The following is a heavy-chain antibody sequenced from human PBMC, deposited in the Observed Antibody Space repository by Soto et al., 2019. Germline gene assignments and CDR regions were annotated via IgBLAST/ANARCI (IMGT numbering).Heavy chain of an antibody. CDR3: AGASSVFDY. J-gene: IGHJ4*02. CDR1: GGSFSGYY. V-gene: IGHV4-34*01. CDR2: INHSGST. D-gene: IGHD6-19*01. Sequence: QVQLQQWGAGLLKPSETLSLTCAVYGGSFSGYYWSWIRQPPGKGLEWIGEINHSGSTNYNPSLKSRVNISVDTTKNQCSLKLSSVTAADTAVYYCAGASSVFDYWGQGTLVTVSS.